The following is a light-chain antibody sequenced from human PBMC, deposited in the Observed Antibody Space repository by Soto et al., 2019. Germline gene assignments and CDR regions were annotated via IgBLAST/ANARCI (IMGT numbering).Light chain of an antibody. CDR2: EVS. J-gene: IGLJ1*01. CDR1: NSDVGNYNY. V-gene: IGLV2-8*01. Sequence: QSVLTQPPSASGSPGQSVAISCTGTNSDVGNYNYVSWYQQHPGKGPKLMIYEVSKRPSGVPDRFSGSKSGNTASLTVSGLQAEDEADYYCTSYAGSNNYVFGTGTKLTVL. CDR3: TSYAGSNNYV.